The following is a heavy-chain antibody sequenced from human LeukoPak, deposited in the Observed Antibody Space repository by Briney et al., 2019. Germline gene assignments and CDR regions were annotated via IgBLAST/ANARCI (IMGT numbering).Heavy chain of an antibody. CDR1: DGSISSYY. V-gene: IGHV4-59*08. D-gene: IGHD6-13*01. J-gene: IGHJ4*02. CDR3: AGSSNWISLNY. Sequence: PSETLSLTCTVSDGSISSYYWSWIPQPPGKGLEWIGYIYYSGSTNYNPSLKSRVIISVDTSKNQFSLKLNSVTAADTAVYYCAGSSNWISLNYWGQGTLVTVSS. CDR2: IYYSGST.